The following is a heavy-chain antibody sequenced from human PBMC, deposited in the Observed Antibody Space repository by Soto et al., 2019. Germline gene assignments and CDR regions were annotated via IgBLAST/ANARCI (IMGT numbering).Heavy chain of an antibody. CDR1: GYTLTELS. CDR2: FDPEDGET. D-gene: IGHD6-13*01. CDR3: ATASTIAAAGLFDY. Sequence: GASVKVSCTVSGYTLTELSMHWVRQAPGKGLEWMGGFDPEDGETIYAQKFQGRVTMTEDTSTDTAYMELSSLRSEDTAVYYCATASTIAAAGLFDYWGQGTLVTVSS. J-gene: IGHJ4*02. V-gene: IGHV1-24*01.